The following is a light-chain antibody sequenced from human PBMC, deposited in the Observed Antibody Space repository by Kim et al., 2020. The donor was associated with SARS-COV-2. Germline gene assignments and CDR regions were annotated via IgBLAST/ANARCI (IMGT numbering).Light chain of an antibody. CDR2: GNT. CDR3: QSYDSSLSGYV. CDR1: SSNIGAPYD. J-gene: IGLJ1*01. V-gene: IGLV1-40*01. Sequence: QRVTISCTGSSSNIGAPYDVHWYQQLPGTAPKLLIYGNTNRPSGIPDRFSGSKSGTSASLAITGLQAEDEADYYCQSYDSSLSGYVFGTGTKSPS.